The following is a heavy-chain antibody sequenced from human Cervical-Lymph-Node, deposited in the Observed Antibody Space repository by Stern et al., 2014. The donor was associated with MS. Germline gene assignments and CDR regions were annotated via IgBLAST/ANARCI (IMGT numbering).Heavy chain of an antibody. CDR3: AKGYDSSGGYFDY. Sequence: EVQLEESGGGLVQPGRSLRLSCAASGFTFDDYGMYWARQAPGQGLEWVSGISWSSGSTDYADSVKGRFTISRDNAKNTLYLQMNSLRTDDTAFYYCAKGYDSSGGYFDYWGQGTLVTVSS. CDR2: ISWSSGST. D-gene: IGHD3-22*01. V-gene: IGHV3-9*01. CDR1: GFTFDDYG. J-gene: IGHJ4*02.